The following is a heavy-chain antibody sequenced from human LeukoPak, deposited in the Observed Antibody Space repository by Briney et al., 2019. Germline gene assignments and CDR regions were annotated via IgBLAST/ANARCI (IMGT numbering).Heavy chain of an antibody. V-gene: IGHV3-64*01. Sequence: GGSLRLSCAASGFTFSSYAMHWVRQAPGKGLEYVSAISSNGDRTYYANSVKGRFTISRDNSKNTLYLQMGSLRAEDMAVYYCARDPGYSSGYYYYGMDVWGQGTTVSVSS. CDR2: ISSNGDRT. CDR1: GFTFSSYA. D-gene: IGHD6-19*01. J-gene: IGHJ6*01. CDR3: ARDPGYSSGYYYYGMDV.